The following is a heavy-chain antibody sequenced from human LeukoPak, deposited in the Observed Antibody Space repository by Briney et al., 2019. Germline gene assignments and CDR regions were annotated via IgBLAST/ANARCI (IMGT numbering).Heavy chain of an antibody. CDR1: GYSISIAYY. CDR2: IFRGGST. J-gene: IGHJ4*02. V-gene: IGHV4-38-2*01. CDR3: ARYDSRGSGSTQLEY. Sequence: PSETLSLTCAVSGYSISIAYYWGCIRQPPGKGLEWIGRIFRGGSTSYNPSLKSRLTMSMDTSKNQFSLQLTSVTAADTAVYYCARYDSRGSGSTQLEYWGQGILVTISS. D-gene: IGHD3-3*01.